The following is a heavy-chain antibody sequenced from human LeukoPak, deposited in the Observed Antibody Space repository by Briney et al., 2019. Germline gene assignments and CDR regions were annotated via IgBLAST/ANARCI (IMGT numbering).Heavy chain of an antibody. CDR1: GGSFSGYY. J-gene: IGHJ4*02. Sequence: SETLSLTCAVYGGSFSGYYWSWIRQPPGKGLEWMGEINHSGSTNYNPSLKSRVTISVDTSKNQFSLKLSSVTAADTAVYYCARDRRTYYDLWSGYFGYWGQGTLVTVSS. V-gene: IGHV4-34*01. CDR2: INHSGST. D-gene: IGHD3-3*01. CDR3: ARDRRTYYDLWSGYFGY.